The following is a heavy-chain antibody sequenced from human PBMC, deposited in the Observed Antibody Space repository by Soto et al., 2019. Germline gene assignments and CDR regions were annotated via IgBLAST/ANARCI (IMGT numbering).Heavy chain of an antibody. Sequence: EVQLVQSGAEVKKPGQSLKISCKGSGYSFTNYWIGWVRQLPGKGLEWMGIIYPGDSDLKYSPSFEGQVTISADKSISTAYLQWSCLNASDSAIYYCARGGYSYGYLYFDYWGQGALVTVSS. D-gene: IGHD5-18*01. CDR1: GYSFTNYW. CDR2: IYPGDSDL. CDR3: ARGGYSYGYLYFDY. V-gene: IGHV5-51*01. J-gene: IGHJ4*02.